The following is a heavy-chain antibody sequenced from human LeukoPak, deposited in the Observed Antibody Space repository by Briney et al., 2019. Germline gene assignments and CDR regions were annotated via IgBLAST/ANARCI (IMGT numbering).Heavy chain of an antibody. CDR1: GGSISSSSYY. D-gene: IGHD3-16*01. CDR3: AKDRDDYVWGSYLGAFDI. V-gene: IGHV3-11*01. Sequence: LSLTCTVSGGSISSSSYYWGWIRQPPGKGLEWISYITSSSGTIYYADSVKGRFTISIDNSKNTLYLQMNSLRAEDTAVFYCAKDRDDYVWGSYLGAFDIWGQGTMVTVSS. CDR2: ITSSSGTI. J-gene: IGHJ3*02.